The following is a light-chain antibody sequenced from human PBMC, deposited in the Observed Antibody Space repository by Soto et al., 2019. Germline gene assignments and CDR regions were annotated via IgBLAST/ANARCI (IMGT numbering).Light chain of an antibody. CDR1: QSVSSY. V-gene: IGKV3-11*01. CDR2: DAS. CDR3: QQRSNWRLT. J-gene: IGKJ4*01. Sequence: EIVLTQSPATLSLSPGERATHSCRASQSVSSYLAWYQQKPGQAPRLLIYDASNRATGIPARFSGSGSGTDFTLTISSLEPEDFAVYYCQQRSNWRLTFGGGTKVEIK.